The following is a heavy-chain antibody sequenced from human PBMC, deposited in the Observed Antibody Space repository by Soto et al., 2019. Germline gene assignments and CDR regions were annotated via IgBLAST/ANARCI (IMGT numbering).Heavy chain of an antibody. V-gene: IGHV4-59*12. Sequence: PSETLSLTCTVSGGSITSYYWSWIRQPPGKGLEWIGYIFYSGSTNYNPSLKSRVTISVDTSKNQFSLNLSSVTAADTAVYYCAGGEKYCISTSCSVWGQGTLVTVSS. CDR1: GGSITSYY. J-gene: IGHJ4*02. CDR3: AGGEKYCISTSCSV. CDR2: IFYSGST. D-gene: IGHD2-2*01.